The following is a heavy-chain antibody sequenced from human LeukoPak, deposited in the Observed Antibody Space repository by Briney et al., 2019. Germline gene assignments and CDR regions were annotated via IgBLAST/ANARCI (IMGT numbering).Heavy chain of an antibody. CDR3: NVRWGPNSDY. CDR2: ISNDGSTT. V-gene: IGHV3-74*01. D-gene: IGHD7-27*01. CDR1: GFTFSTFW. Sequence: GGSLRLSCAASGFTFSTFWMHWVRQTPGKGLVWVSRISNDGSTTHYADSVKGRFTISRDNAKNTLFLHMNSLRAEDTAVYYCNVRWGPNSDYWGQGTLVTVSS. J-gene: IGHJ4*02.